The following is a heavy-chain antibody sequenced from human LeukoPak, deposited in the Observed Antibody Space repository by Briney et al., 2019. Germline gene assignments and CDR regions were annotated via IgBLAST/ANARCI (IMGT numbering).Heavy chain of an antibody. CDR1: GFTFSNAW. CDR3: AKECDYSPGHKFDL. Sequence: GGSLRLSCAASGFTFSNAWMSWVRQAPGKGLEWVSVLFTGGGRTFYADSVKGRFTISGDTSRTTLYLQMNGLRAEDTAVYYCAKECDYSPGHKFDLWGQGTLVTVSP. CDR2: LFTGGGRT. D-gene: IGHD3-10*01. V-gene: IGHV3-23*01. J-gene: IGHJ4*02.